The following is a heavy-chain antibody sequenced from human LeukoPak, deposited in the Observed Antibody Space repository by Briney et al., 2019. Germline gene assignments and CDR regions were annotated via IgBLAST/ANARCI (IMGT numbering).Heavy chain of an antibody. V-gene: IGHV3-48*03. CDR2: IPSSGSSI. Sequence: GGSLRLSCVASGFTFSNYDMNWVRQAPGKGLEWVSYIPSSGSSIYYADSVKGRFTVSRDNAKNSLYLQMNSLRAEDTAVYYCAKAPESFGDYWGQGTLVTVSS. CDR1: GFTFSNYD. CDR3: AKAPESFGDY. D-gene: IGHD3-10*01. J-gene: IGHJ4*02.